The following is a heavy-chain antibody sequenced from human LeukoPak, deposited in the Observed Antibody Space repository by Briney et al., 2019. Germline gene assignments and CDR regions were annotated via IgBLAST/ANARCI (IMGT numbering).Heavy chain of an antibody. CDR3: AKAYDFWSGYCLD. D-gene: IGHD3-3*01. J-gene: IGHJ4*02. CDR1: GFTFSSYS. Sequence: GGSLRLSCAASGFTFSSYSMNWVRQAPGKGLEWVSYISSTSNTVYYADSVKGRFTISRDNAKNSLYLQMISLRAEDTAVYYCAKAYDFWSGYCLDWGQGTLVTVSS. V-gene: IGHV3-48*01. CDR2: ISSTSNTV.